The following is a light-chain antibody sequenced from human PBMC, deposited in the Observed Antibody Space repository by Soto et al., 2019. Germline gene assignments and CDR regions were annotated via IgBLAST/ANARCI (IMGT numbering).Light chain of an antibody. CDR2: EVS. J-gene: IGLJ1*01. Sequence: QSALTQPASGSGSPGQSITISCTGTSSDVGGYNYVSWYQQHPGKAPKLMIYEVSNRPSGVSNRFSGSKSGNTASLTISGLQAEDEADYYCSSYTSSSTGVFGTGTKLTVL. CDR1: SSDVGGYNY. V-gene: IGLV2-14*01. CDR3: SSYTSSSTGV.